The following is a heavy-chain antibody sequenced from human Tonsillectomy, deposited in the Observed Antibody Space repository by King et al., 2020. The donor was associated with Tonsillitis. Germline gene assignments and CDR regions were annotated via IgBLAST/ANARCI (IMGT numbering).Heavy chain of an antibody. J-gene: IGHJ4*02. D-gene: IGHD3-16*02. CDR1: GFIFSDFT. Sequence: VQLVESGGGVVQPGRSLRLSCAASGFIFSDFTMHWVRQAPGKGLEWVTVISSDGSKKFFADSVKGRFTISRDVSKNMLYLQMNSLRAEDTALYYCARGDSLWGNYRYPGGPYFDSWGQGTLVIVSS. CDR3: ARGDSLWGNYRYPGGPYFDS. V-gene: IGHV3-30-3*01. CDR2: ISSDGSKK.